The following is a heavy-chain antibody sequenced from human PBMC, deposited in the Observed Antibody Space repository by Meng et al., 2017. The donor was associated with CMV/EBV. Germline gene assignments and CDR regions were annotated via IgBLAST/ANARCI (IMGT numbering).Heavy chain of an antibody. D-gene: IGHD1-26*01. V-gene: IGHV4-34*01. CDR2: INHSGST. CDR1: VGSFSGYY. CDR3: ARDGMGATTGFDY. J-gene: IGHJ4*02. Sequence: SETLSLTCAVYVGSFSGYYWSWIRQPPGKGLEWIGEINHSGSTNYNPSLKSRVTISVDTSKNQFSLKLSSVTAADTAVYYCARDGMGATTGFDYWGQGTLVTVSS.